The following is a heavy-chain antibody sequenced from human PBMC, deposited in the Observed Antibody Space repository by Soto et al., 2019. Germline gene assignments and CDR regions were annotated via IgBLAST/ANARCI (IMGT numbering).Heavy chain of an antibody. J-gene: IGHJ4*02. D-gene: IGHD1-26*01. V-gene: IGHV4-4*07. Sequence: QVQLQESGPGLVKPSETLSLTCSVSGGSISSYYWSWIRQPAGKGLEWIGRIQGSGNTNYNPSLKSRVTMSGDTSKNQFSMKLSSGTAADTALHYCARSGGSFNFDYWGQGTLVTVSS. CDR2: IQGSGNT. CDR1: GGSISSYY. CDR3: ARSGGSFNFDY.